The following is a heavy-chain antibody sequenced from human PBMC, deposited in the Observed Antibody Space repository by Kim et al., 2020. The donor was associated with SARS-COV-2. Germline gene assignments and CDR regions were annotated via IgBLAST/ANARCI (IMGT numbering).Heavy chain of an antibody. V-gene: IGHV4-39*07. D-gene: IGHD4-17*01. Sequence: SLKSRVTISVDTSKNQFSLKLSSVTAADTAVYYCARKARNYGGIGVLIDYWGQGTLVTVSS. CDR3: ARKARNYGGIGVLIDY. J-gene: IGHJ4*02.